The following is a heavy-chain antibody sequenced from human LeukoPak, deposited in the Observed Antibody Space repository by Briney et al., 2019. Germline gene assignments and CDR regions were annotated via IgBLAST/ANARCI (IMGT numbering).Heavy chain of an antibody. Sequence: EASETLSLTCSVSGGSISSSNYYWSWIRQPPGKGLEWIGEINHSGSTNYNPSLKSRVTISVDTSKNQFSLKLSSVTAADTAVYYCASLPPKAAVDRFDYWGQGTLVTVSS. D-gene: IGHD6-25*01. CDR3: ASLPPKAAVDRFDY. CDR2: INHSGST. V-gene: IGHV4-39*07. J-gene: IGHJ4*02. CDR1: GGSISSSNYY.